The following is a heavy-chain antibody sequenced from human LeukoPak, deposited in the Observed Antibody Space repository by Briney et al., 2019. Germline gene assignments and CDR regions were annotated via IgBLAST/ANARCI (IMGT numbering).Heavy chain of an antibody. Sequence: PGGSLRLSCAASGFTFSSYSMNWVRQAPGKGLEWVSSISSSSSYIYYADSVKGRFTISRDNAKNSLYLQMNSLRAEDTAVYYCASSIVATIRGRDYWGQGTLVTVSS. CDR2: ISSSSSYI. CDR1: GFTFSSYS. J-gene: IGHJ4*02. D-gene: IGHD5-12*01. CDR3: ASSIVATIRGRDY. V-gene: IGHV3-21*01.